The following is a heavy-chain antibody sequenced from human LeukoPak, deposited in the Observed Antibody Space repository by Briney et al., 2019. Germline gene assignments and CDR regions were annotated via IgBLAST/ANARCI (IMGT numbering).Heavy chain of an antibody. Sequence: GESLKISCKGPGYSFTTYWIGWVRQMPGKGLEWMGIIYPGDSDTRYSPSFQGQVTISADKSISTAFLQWSSLKASDTAMYYCARSNYDSSAFDYWGQGTLVTVSS. CDR2: IYPGDSDT. CDR3: ARSNYDSSAFDY. V-gene: IGHV5-51*01. D-gene: IGHD3-22*01. CDR1: GYSFTTYW. J-gene: IGHJ4*02.